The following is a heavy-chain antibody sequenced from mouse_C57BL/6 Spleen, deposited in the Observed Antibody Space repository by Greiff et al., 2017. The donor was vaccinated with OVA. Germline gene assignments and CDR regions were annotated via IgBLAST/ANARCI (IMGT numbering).Heavy chain of an antibody. V-gene: IGHV5-12*01. CDR3: ARHGSTMVTTDAMDY. CDR2: ISNGGGST. D-gene: IGHD2-2*01. Sequence: EVQVVESGGGLVQPGGSLKLSCAASGFTFSDYYMYWVRQTPEKRLEWVAYISNGGGSTYYPDTVKGRFTISRDNAKNTLYLQMSRLKSEDTAMYYCARHGSTMVTTDAMDYWGQGTSVTVSS. CDR1: GFTFSDYY. J-gene: IGHJ4*01.